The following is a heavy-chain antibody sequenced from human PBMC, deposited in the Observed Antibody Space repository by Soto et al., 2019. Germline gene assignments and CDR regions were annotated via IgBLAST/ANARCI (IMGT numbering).Heavy chain of an antibody. Sequence: VGSLRLSCASSGFPVSSNYMIWVRQAPGKGLEWVSVIYSGGSTYYADSVKGRFTISRDNSKNTLYLQMNSLRAEDTAVYYCARDLYYDSSGYYPNWFDPWGQGTLVTVSS. CDR2: IYSGGST. CDR3: ARDLYYDSSGYYPNWFDP. CDR1: GFPVSSNY. V-gene: IGHV3-66*01. J-gene: IGHJ5*02. D-gene: IGHD3-22*01.